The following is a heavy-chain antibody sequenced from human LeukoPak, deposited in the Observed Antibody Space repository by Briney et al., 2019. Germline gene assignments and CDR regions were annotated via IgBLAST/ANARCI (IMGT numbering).Heavy chain of an antibody. J-gene: IGHJ4*02. D-gene: IGHD3-22*01. CDR3: AKGYYDSSGTDF. CDR2: IYTSGST. Sequence: SETLSLTCTVSGGSISSGSYYWSWIQQPAGKGLEWIGRIYTSGSTNYNPSLKSRVTISVDTSKNQFSLKLSSVTAADTALYYCAKGYYDSSGTDFWGQGTLVTVSS. V-gene: IGHV4-61*02. CDR1: GGSISSGSYY.